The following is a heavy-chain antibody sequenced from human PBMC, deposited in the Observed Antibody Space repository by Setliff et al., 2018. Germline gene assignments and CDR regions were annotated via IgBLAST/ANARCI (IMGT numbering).Heavy chain of an antibody. CDR2: IWYDGSNK. V-gene: IGHV3-30*19. J-gene: IGHJ4*02. CDR3: ARPLSSSWYVGPFDY. D-gene: IGHD6-13*01. CDR1: GFTFNNFA. Sequence: PGGSLRLSCAASGFTFNNFAMHWVRQAPGKGLEWVAVIWYDGSNKYYTDSVKGRFTISRDNSKNTLFLQMTSLRPEDTAVYYCARPLSSSWYVGPFDYWGQGTLVTVSS.